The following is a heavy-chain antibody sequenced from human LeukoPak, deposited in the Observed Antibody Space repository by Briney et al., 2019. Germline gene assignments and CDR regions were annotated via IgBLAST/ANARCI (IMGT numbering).Heavy chain of an antibody. CDR2: ISAYNGNT. D-gene: IGHD3-9*01. V-gene: IGHV1-18*01. Sequence: ASVKLSCKASGYTFTSYGISWVRQAPGQGLERIGWISAYNGNTNNAQKLQGRVTMTTDTSTSTAYMELRSLRSDDTAVYYWARDLPGGDDILTGYYGFYFDYWGQGTLVTVSS. J-gene: IGHJ4*02. CDR1: GYTFTSYG. CDR3: ARDLPGGDDILTGYYGFYFDY.